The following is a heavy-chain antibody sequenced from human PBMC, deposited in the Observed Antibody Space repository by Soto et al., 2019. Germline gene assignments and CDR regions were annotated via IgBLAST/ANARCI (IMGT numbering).Heavy chain of an antibody. D-gene: IGHD2-21*01. CDR3: ARDGAGAYGLGWFDP. CDR1: GDSISRGGYY. J-gene: IGHJ5*02. CDR2: IYHSGST. V-gene: IGHV4-31*03. Sequence: QVQLQESGPGLVKPSQTLSLTCTVSGDSISRGGYYWNWIRQHPRKGLEWIGYIYHSGSTNYNPSLKSRVTISVDTSKNQLSRELSNVTAADTAVYYCARDGAGAYGLGWFDPWGQGILVTVSS.